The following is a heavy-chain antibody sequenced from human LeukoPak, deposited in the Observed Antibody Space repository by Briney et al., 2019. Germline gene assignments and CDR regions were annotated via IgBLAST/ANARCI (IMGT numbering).Heavy chain of an antibody. CDR2: IYYSGST. Sequence: SETLSLTCTVSGGSISSSSYYWGWIRQPPGKGLEWIGSIYYSGSTYYNPSLKSRVTMSVDTSKNQFSLKLSSVTAADTAVYYCARVKAAAGNYYYYYMDVWGKGTTVTVSS. CDR3: ARVKAAAGNYYYYYMDV. CDR1: GGSISSSSYY. D-gene: IGHD6-13*01. J-gene: IGHJ6*03. V-gene: IGHV4-39*07.